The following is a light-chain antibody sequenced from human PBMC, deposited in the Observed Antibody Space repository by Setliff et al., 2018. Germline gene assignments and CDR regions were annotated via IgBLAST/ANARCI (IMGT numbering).Light chain of an antibody. CDR3: NAYTSGSTYV. CDR2: AVS. V-gene: IGLV2-14*03. J-gene: IGLJ1*01. CDR1: SSDVGSYDL. Sequence: LTQPASVSGSPGQSITISCSGTSSDVGSYDLVSWYQQHPGKAPKLIIYAVSDRPSGVSNRFSGSKSGNTASLTISGLQTEDEADYYCNAYTSGSTYVFGTGTQLTVL.